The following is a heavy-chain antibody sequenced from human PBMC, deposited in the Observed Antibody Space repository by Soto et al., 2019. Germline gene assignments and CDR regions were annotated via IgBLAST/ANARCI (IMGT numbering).Heavy chain of an antibody. Sequence: QVQLVESGGGVVQPGRSLRLSCAASGFTFSSYAMHWVRQAPGKGLEWVAVISYDGSNKYYADSVKGRFTISRDNSKNTLYLQMHSLRAEDTAVYYCARDWRVFSYYYYGMDVWGQGTTVTVSS. V-gene: IGHV3-30-3*01. J-gene: IGHJ6*02. CDR3: ARDWRVFSYYYYGMDV. CDR1: GFTFSSYA. D-gene: IGHD3-3*01. CDR2: ISYDGSNK.